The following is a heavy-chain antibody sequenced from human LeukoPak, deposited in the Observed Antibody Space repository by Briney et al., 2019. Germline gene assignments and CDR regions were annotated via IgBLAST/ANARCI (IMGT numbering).Heavy chain of an antibody. CDR2: INPDDKSA. CDR3: AKELPNYDFWSGSDYMDV. V-gene: IGHV3-74*01. D-gene: IGHD3-3*01. J-gene: IGHJ6*03. CDR1: GFTFSKYW. Sequence: GGSLRLSCAASGFTFSKYWLHWLRQAPGKGLVWVSRINPDDKSASYADSVKGRFTISRDNSKNTLYLQMNSLRAEDTAVYYCAKELPNYDFWSGSDYMDVWGKGTTVTVSS.